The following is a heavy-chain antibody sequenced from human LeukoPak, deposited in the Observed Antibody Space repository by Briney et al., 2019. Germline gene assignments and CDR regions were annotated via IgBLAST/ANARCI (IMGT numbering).Heavy chain of an antibody. D-gene: IGHD3-10*01. CDR3: ARDGEGYYYGTNHAFDI. J-gene: IGHJ3*02. CDR1: GFTFSSYG. Sequence: GRSLRLSCSASGFTFSSYGMHWVRQAPGKGLEWVAVIWYDGSNKYYADCVKGRFTISRDNSKNTLYLQMNSLRAEDTAVYYCARDGEGYYYGTNHAFDIWGQGTMVTVSS. V-gene: IGHV3-33*01. CDR2: IWYDGSNK.